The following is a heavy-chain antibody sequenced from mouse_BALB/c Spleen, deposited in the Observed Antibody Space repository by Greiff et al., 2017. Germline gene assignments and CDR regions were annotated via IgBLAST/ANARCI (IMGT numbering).Heavy chain of an antibody. D-gene: IGHD2-14*01. CDR1: GFNIKDYY. V-gene: IGHV14-1*02. Sequence: EVQLVESGAELVRPGALVKLSCKASGFNIKDYYMHWVKRRPEQGLEWIGWIDPENGNTIYDPKFQGKASITADTSSNTAYLQLSSLTSEDTAVYYCASGYDGYYFDYWGQGTTLTVSS. J-gene: IGHJ2*01. CDR2: IDPENGNT. CDR3: ASGYDGYYFDY.